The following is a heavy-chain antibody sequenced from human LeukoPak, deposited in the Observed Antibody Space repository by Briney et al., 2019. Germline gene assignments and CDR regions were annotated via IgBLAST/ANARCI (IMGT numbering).Heavy chain of an antibody. CDR1: GGSISSYY. V-gene: IGHV4-59*08. Sequence: PSETLSLTCTVSGGSISSYYWSWIRQPPGKGLEWIGYIYYSGSGSTNYNPSLKSRVSISVDTSKNYFSLKLSSVTAADTAVYYCARRGGHGGSFDYWGQGTLVTVSS. D-gene: IGHD4-23*01. J-gene: IGHJ4*02. CDR3: ARRGGHGGSFDY. CDR2: IYYSGSGST.